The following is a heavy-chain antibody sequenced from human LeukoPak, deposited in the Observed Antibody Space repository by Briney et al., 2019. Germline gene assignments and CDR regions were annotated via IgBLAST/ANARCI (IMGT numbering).Heavy chain of an antibody. CDR1: GFTFGDYA. CDR2: IRSKAYGGTT. CDR3: TRDSSYYYDSSGSDYFDY. Sequence: PGRSLRLSCTASGFTFGDYAMSWFRQAPGKGLEWVGFIRSKAYGGTTEYAASVKGRFTISRDDSKSIGYLQMNSLKTEDTAVYYCTRDSSYYYDSSGSDYFDYWGQGTLVTVSS. V-gene: IGHV3-49*03. D-gene: IGHD3-22*01. J-gene: IGHJ4*02.